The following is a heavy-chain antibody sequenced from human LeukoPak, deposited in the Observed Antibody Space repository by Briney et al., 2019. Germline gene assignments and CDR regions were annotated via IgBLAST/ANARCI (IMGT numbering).Heavy chain of an antibody. D-gene: IGHD3-16*02. CDR2: IYTSGST. CDR3: ARAGTFGGVIASWYYFDY. V-gene: IGHV4-61*02. Sequence: SETLSLTWTVSGGSISSGSYYWSWIRQPAGKGLVRIGRIYTSGSTNYNPSLKSRLTMSVDTSKNQFSLKLSSVTAADTAVYYCARAGTFGGVIASWYYFDYWGQGTLVTVSS. J-gene: IGHJ4*02. CDR1: GGSISSGSYY.